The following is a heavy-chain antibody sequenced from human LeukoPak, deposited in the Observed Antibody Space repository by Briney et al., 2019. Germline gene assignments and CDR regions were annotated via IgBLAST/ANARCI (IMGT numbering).Heavy chain of an antibody. J-gene: IGHJ4*02. V-gene: IGHV3-21*01. CDR2: ITPTSSYI. CDR3: ARLRRNNDNSGYYYYYDY. D-gene: IGHD3-22*01. CDR1: GLTFSSYS. Sequence: KPAGSLRLSCAVSGLTFSSYSFNWVRQAPGQGLDWVSSITPTSSYIYYADSVKCRFTISRDNAKNSLYLKMDILRAEDTAVYYCARLRRNNDNSGYYYYYDYWGQGTLVTVSS.